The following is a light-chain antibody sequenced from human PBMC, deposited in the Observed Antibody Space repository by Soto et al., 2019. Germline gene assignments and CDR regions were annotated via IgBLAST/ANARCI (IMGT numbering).Light chain of an antibody. V-gene: IGLV2-11*01. CDR3: CSYVGSYIYV. CDR2: DVN. CDR1: SNHVGGYHY. J-gene: IGLJ1*01. Sequence: QCSPTQPRSVCGSPGQSGPISCTGTSNHVGGYHYVSWYQHHPGKARKLVIFDVNRRPSGVPHRFSGSKSDNTASLTISGLQAEDEADYYCCSYVGSYIYVFGTGTKVTVL.